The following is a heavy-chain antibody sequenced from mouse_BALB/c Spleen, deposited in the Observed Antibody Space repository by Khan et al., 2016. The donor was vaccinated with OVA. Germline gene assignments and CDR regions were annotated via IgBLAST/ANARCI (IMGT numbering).Heavy chain of an antibody. CDR1: GYTFTSYW. CDR3: TSGNYYGRACYAMDY. J-gene: IGHJ4*01. Sequence: DLVKPGASVKLSCKASGYTFTSYWINWIKQRPGQGLEWIGRIGPGSGSTYYNEMFKGKATLTVDTSSSTAYIQLSSLTSEDSAVYFCTSGNYYGRACYAMDYWGQGTSVTVSS. CDR2: IGPGSGST. D-gene: IGHD1-1*01. V-gene: IGHV1S41*01.